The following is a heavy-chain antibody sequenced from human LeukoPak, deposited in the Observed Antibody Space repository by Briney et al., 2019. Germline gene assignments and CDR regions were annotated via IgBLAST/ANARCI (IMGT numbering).Heavy chain of an antibody. Sequence: ASVKVSCKASGYTFTSYGINWVRQAPGQGLEWMGWTSAYGGGIKYAQKLQGRVTMTTDTSTSTAYMELRSLRSDDTAVYYCARKGSGTQADNWGQGTLVTVSS. V-gene: IGHV1-18*01. D-gene: IGHD1-26*01. CDR1: GYTFTSYG. CDR3: ARKGSGTQADN. J-gene: IGHJ4*02. CDR2: TSAYGGGI.